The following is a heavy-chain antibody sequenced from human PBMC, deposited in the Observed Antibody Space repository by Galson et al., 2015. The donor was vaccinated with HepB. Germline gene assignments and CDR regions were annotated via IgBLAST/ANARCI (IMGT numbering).Heavy chain of an antibody. CDR2: IIPIFGTA. V-gene: IGHV1-69*13. D-gene: IGHD6-19*01. J-gene: IGHJ4*02. CDR1: GGTFSSYA. Sequence: SVKVSCKASGGTFSSYAISWVRQAPGQGLEWMGGIIPIFGTANYAQKFQGRVTITADESTSTAYMELSSLRSEDTAVYYCARDLYSSGSLYYWGQGTLVTVSS. CDR3: ARDLYSSGSLYY.